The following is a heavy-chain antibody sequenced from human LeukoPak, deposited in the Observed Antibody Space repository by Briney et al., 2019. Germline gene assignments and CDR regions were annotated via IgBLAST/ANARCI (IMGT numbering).Heavy chain of an antibody. CDR1: GYSISSGYY. Sequence: SETLSLTCTVSGYSISSGYYWGWIRQPPGKGLEWIGSIYHSGSTYYNPSLKSRVTISVDTSKNQFSLKLSSVTAADTAVYYCARSGYDSVYYYYYMDVWGKGTTVTVSS. V-gene: IGHV4-38-2*02. CDR3: ARSGYDSVYYYYYMDV. CDR2: IYHSGST. J-gene: IGHJ6*03. D-gene: IGHD5-12*01.